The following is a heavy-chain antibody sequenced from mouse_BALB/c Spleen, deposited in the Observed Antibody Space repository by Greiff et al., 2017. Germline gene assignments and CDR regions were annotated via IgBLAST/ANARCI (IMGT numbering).Heavy chain of an antibody. V-gene: IGHV1S22*01. J-gene: IGHJ4*01. CDR2: IYPGSGST. CDR3: ARDGTVYAMDY. CDR1: GYTFTSYW. D-gene: IGHD1-1*01. Sequence: LQQPGSELVRPGASVKLSCKASGYTFTSYWMHWVKQRPGQGLEWIGNIYPGSGSTNYDEKFKSKATLTVDTSSSTAYMQLSSLTSEDSAVYYCARDGTVYAMDYWGQGTSVTVSS.